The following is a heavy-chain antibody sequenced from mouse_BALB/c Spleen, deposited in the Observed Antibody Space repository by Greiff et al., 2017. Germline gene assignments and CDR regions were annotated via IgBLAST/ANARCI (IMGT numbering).Heavy chain of an antibody. V-gene: IGHV5-4*02. Sequence: EVKLVESGGGLVKPGGSLKLSCAASGFTFSDYYMYWVRQTPEKRLEWVATISDGGSYTYYPDSVKGRFTISRDNAKNNLYLQMSSLKSEDTAMYYCARGSSFDYWGQGTTLTVSS. CDR2: ISDGGSYT. CDR1: GFTFSDYY. CDR3: ARGSSFDY. J-gene: IGHJ2*01.